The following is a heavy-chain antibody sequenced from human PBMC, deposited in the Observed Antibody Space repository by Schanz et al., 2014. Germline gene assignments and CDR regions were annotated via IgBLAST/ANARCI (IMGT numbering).Heavy chain of an antibody. D-gene: IGHD3-3*01. Sequence: QVQLVESGGGVVQPGRSLRLSCAASGFTFNSYAFHWVRPAPGKGLEWVALIWYDGSNEYYADSVKGRFTISRDNPKKTLYLQMNSLRVEDTAVYYCARQPGRITVSGVVSNWFDPWGQGTLVTVSS. CDR1: GFTFNSYA. V-gene: IGHV3-33*08. J-gene: IGHJ5*02. CDR2: IWYDGSNE. CDR3: ARQPGRITVSGVVSNWFDP.